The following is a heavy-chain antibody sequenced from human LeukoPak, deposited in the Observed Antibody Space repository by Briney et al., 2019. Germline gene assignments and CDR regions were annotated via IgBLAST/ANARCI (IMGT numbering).Heavy chain of an antibody. Sequence: GGSLLLFCAASGFNFSSYCMHWVHQDPGKELEGVAFIRYAGSNKYYADSVKGRFTISRDNSKNTVYQQMNSLRADDTAAYYYSRGGGCVYDSSGHWGQGTLVTVSS. J-gene: IGHJ4*02. D-gene: IGHD3-22*01. CDR3: SRGGGCVYDSSGH. CDR1: GFNFSSYC. CDR2: IRYAGSNK. V-gene: IGHV3-30*02.